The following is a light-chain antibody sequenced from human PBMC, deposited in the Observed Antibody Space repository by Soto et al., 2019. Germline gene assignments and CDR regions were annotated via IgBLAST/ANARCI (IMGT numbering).Light chain of an antibody. Sequence: EIVLTQSPGTLSLSPGERATLSCRASQSLTSSYLAWYQQKPGQAPRLLIYGAFSRATGIPDRFSGSGSGTDFTRTISRLEPEDFAVYYCQQYGSLITFGQGTRLEVK. CDR2: GAF. CDR3: QQYGSLIT. J-gene: IGKJ5*01. CDR1: QSLTSSY. V-gene: IGKV3-20*01.